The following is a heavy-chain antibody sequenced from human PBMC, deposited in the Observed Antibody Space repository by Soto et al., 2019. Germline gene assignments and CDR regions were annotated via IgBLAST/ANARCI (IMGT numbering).Heavy chain of an antibody. D-gene: IGHD1-1*01. CDR2: IDHNGIT. Sequence: PSETLSLTCAVSGGSISNSKWWTWVRQVPGKGLEWIGKIDHNGITNYNPSLESRVTISKDESKNQLSLKLTSVTAADTAVYYCARLDRDYFYHGMDVWGQGTTVTVS. V-gene: IGHV4-4*02. CDR3: ARLDRDYFYHGMDV. J-gene: IGHJ6*02. CDR1: GGSISNSKW.